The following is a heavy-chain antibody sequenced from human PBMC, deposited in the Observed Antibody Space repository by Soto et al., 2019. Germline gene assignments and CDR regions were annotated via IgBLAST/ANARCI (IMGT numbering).Heavy chain of an antibody. CDR2: INPSGGST. V-gene: IGHV1-46*01. CDR1: GYTFTSYY. CDR3: ARDLLVAVAGPKGSYYYYYGMDV. Sequence: GASVKVSCKASGYTFTSYYMHWVRQAPGQGLEWMGIINPSGGSTSYAQKFQGRVTMTRDTSTSTVYMELSSLRSEDTAVYYCARDLLVAVAGPKGSYYYYYGMDVWGQGTTVTVSS. J-gene: IGHJ6*02. D-gene: IGHD6-19*01.